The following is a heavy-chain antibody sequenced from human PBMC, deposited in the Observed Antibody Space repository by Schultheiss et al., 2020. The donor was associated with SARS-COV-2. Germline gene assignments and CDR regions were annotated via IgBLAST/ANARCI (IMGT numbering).Heavy chain of an antibody. V-gene: IGHV4-30-2*01. D-gene: IGHD6-6*01. CDR3: ASSGGYSSSPRYYYYGMDV. CDR2: IYYSGST. Sequence: SETLSLTCAVSGGSISSGGYSWSWIRQPPGKGLEWIGYIYYSGSTYYNPSLKSRVTISVDTSKNQFSLQLNSVTPEDTAVYYCASSGGYSSSPRYYYYGMDVWGQGTTVTVSS. J-gene: IGHJ6*02. CDR1: GGSISSGGYS.